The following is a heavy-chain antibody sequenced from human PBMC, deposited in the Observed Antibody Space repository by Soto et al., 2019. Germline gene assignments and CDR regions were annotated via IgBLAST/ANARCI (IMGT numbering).Heavy chain of an antibody. CDR1: GYTFTYYE. J-gene: IGHJ4*01. CDR2: ISAYSGNT. CDR3: ARVVKAGDYGDYGRYYFDY. Sequence: GASVNFSCKASGYTFTYYEITWVRQAPGQGLDWMGWISAYSGNTNYAQKLQGRLTMTTDTSTNTAYMELRSLRSDDTAVYYCARVVKAGDYGDYGRYYFDYWGHGTLVTVSS. D-gene: IGHD4-17*01. V-gene: IGHV1-18*04.